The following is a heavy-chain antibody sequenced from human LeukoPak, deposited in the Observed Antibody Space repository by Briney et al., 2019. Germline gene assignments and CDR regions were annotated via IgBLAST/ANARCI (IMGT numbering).Heavy chain of an antibody. V-gene: IGHV4-30-2*01. CDR2: IYHSGST. CDR1: GGSISSGGYY. J-gene: IGHJ4*02. D-gene: IGHD2/OR15-2a*01. CDR3: ARVTRVFFFDY. Sequence: SETLSLTCTVSGGSISSGGYYWSWIRQPPGKGLEWIGYIYHSGSTYYNPSLKSRVTISVDRSKNQFSLKLSSVTAADTAVYYCARVTRVFFFDYWGQGTLVTVSS.